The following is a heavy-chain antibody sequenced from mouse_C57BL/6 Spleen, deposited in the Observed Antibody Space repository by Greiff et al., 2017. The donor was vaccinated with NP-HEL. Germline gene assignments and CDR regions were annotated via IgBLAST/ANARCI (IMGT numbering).Heavy chain of an antibody. CDR3: ARFGTGPFDY. V-gene: IGHV1-4*01. CDR1: GYTFTSYT. CDR2: INPSSGYT. D-gene: IGHD4-1*01. J-gene: IGHJ2*01. Sequence: VQLQQSGAELVRPGASVKMSCTASGYTFTSYTMHWVKQRPGQGLEWIGYINPSSGYTKYNQKFKDKATLTADKSSSTPYMQLSSLTSEDSATYYCARFGTGPFDYWGQGTTLTVSS.